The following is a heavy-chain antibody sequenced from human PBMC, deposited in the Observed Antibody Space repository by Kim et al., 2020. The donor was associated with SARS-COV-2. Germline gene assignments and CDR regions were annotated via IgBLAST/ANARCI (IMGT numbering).Heavy chain of an antibody. Sequence: NYNPSLKSRVTISVDTSKNQFSLKLSSVTAADTAVYYCASLSFSLYYFDYWGQGTLVTVSS. V-gene: IGHV4-59*01. CDR3: ASLSFSLYYFDY. J-gene: IGHJ4*02.